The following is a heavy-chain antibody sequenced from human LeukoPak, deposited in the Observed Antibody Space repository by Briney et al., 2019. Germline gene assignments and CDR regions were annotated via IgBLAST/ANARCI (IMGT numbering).Heavy chain of an antibody. Sequence: SETLSLTCTVSGGSISTYYWSWVRQPPGKGLEWIGCVYYSGSTNYNPSLKSRGTMSVDTSKDQFSLKLSYVTAADTAVYYCARGSITVVPAFDIWGQGTMVTVSS. D-gene: IGHD4-23*01. V-gene: IGHV4-59*12. CDR1: GGSISTYY. CDR3: ARGSITVVPAFDI. CDR2: VYYSGST. J-gene: IGHJ3*02.